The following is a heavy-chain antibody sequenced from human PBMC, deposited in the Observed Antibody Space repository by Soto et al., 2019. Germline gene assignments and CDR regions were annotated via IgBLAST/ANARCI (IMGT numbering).Heavy chain of an antibody. CDR3: ASTAHIVVTTAAY. Sequence: VGSLRLSCAAFGFNLSTYAMSWVRQTPGKGLEWVSSISGTDGSTWYPDSVKGRFTISRDDSENTVYLQMNSLTAEDTALYYCASTAHIVVTTAAYWGQGTPVPGSP. CDR2: ISGTDGST. J-gene: IGHJ4*02. V-gene: IGHV3-23*01. CDR1: GFNLSTYA. D-gene: IGHD2-15*01.